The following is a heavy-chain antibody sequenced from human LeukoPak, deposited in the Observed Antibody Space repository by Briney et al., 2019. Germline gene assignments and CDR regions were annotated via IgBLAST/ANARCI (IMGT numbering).Heavy chain of an antibody. D-gene: IGHD6-25*01. V-gene: IGHV3-33*06. J-gene: IGHJ4*02. CDR3: AKDLSRGYPRVLDY. CDR1: GFIFSNYG. CDR2: IWYDGSDK. Sequence: GRSLRLSCAASGFIFSNYGMHWVRQAPGKGLEWVAVIWYDGSDKCYADSVKGRFTISRDNSKNTLYLRMSSLRAEDTAVYFCAKDLSRGYPRVLDYWGQGIVVTVSS.